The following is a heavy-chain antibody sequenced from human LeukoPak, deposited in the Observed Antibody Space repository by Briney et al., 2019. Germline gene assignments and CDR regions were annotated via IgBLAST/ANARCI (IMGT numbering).Heavy chain of an antibody. CDR2: IYSGGST. D-gene: IGHD5-12*01. J-gene: IGHJ4*02. CDR3: ARELYEAGYSGYDG. Sequence: GGSLRLSCAASGFTVSSNYMSWVRQAPGKGLEWVSVIYSGGSTYYADSVKGRFTISRDNSKDTLYLQMNSLRAEDTAVYYCARELYEAGYSGYDGWGQGTLVTVSS. CDR1: GFTVSSNY. V-gene: IGHV3-53*01.